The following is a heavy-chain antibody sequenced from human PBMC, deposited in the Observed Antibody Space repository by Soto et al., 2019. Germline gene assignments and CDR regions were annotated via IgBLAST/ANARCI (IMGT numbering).Heavy chain of an antibody. CDR1: GYTFSTYG. Sequence: QVQLVQSGAEVTKPGASVKVSCKASGYTFSTYGIRWVRQDPGQGLEWMGWTSGNNDKKNYSQKFKGRVTMTTDTSTNTAYLELRSLSTDDTALYYCARERRGYEDYWGQGTLVIVSS. CDR3: ARERRGYEDY. V-gene: IGHV1-18*01. J-gene: IGHJ4*02. CDR2: TSGNNDKK. D-gene: IGHD5-12*01.